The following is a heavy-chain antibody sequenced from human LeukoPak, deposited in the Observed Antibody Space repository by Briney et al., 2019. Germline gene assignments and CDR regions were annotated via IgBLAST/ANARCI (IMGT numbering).Heavy chain of an antibody. CDR2: INHSGST. V-gene: IGHV4-34*01. CDR3: ARDSAGSSTSSYGMDV. J-gene: IGHJ6*02. D-gene: IGHD2-2*01. Sequence: SETLSLTCAVYGGSFSGYYWSWIRQPPGKGLEWIGEINHSGSTNYNPSLKSRVTISVDTSKNQFSLKLSSVAAADTAVYYCARDSAGSSTSSYGMDVWGQGTTVTVSS. CDR1: GGSFSGYY.